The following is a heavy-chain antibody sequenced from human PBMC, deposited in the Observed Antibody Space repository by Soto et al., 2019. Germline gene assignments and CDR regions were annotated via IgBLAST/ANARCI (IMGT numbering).Heavy chain of an antibody. CDR3: ARGENDAFDI. J-gene: IGHJ3*02. CDR2: IYAGGSI. CDR1: GFTVNNNY. Sequence: GGSLRLSCAASGFTVNNNYMSWVRQAPGKGLEWVSVIYAGGSINYADSVKGRFTISRDNSKNTLYLQMNSLRAEDTAVYYCARGENDAFDIWGHGTMVTVSS. V-gene: IGHV3-53*01.